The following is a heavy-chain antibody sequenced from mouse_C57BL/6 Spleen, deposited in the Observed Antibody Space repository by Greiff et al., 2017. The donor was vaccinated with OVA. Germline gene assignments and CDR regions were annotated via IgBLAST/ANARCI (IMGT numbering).Heavy chain of an antibody. J-gene: IGHJ2*01. Sequence: EVQLQQSGAELVRPGASVKLSCTASGFNIKDAYMHWVKQRPEQGLEWIGWIDPENGDTEYASKLQGQATITADTSSNTAYLQLSSLTSEDTAVYYCRVYYGSYYVDYWGQGTTLTVSS. CDR1: GFNIKDAY. D-gene: IGHD1-1*01. CDR2: IDPENGDT. CDR3: RVYYGSYYVDY. V-gene: IGHV14-4*01.